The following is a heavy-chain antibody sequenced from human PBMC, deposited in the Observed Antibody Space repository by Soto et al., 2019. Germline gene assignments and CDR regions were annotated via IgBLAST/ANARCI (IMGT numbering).Heavy chain of an antibody. D-gene: IGHD1-7*01. CDR1: GFTFSGSA. Sequence: GGSLRLSCAASGFTFSGSAMHWVRQASGKGLEWVGRIRSKANSYATAYAASVKGRFTISRDDSKNTAYLQMNSLKTEDTAVYYCTRLGGYNWNYDYYYYGMDVWGQGTTVTVSS. J-gene: IGHJ6*02. CDR2: IRSKANSYAT. V-gene: IGHV3-73*01. CDR3: TRLGGYNWNYDYYYYGMDV.